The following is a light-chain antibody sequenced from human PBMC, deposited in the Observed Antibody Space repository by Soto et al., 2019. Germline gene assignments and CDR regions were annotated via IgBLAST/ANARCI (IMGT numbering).Light chain of an antibody. J-gene: IGKJ3*01. CDR2: YAS. Sequence: EMVMTQSPATLSVSPGERVTLSCRASESVHRNLAWYQQKPGQGPSLLIYYASTRATGVPDRFTGSGSGTEFTLTISSLQSEDFGVYHCQHYSNWPPTFGPGPKVEIK. CDR3: QHYSNWPPT. V-gene: IGKV3-15*01. CDR1: ESVHRN.